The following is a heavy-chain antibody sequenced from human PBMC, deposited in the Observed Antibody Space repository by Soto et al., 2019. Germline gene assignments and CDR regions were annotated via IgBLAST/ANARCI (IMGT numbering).Heavy chain of an antibody. V-gene: IGHV1-69*13. CDR2: IIPIFGTA. CDR3: VRVSPADDAFDI. Sequence: SVKVSCKASGGTFSSYAISWVRQAPGQGLEWMGGIIPIFGTANYAQKFQGRVTITADESTSTAYMELSSLRSEDTAVYYCVRVSPADDAFDIWGHGTMVTVSS. J-gene: IGHJ3*02. CDR1: GGTFSSYA.